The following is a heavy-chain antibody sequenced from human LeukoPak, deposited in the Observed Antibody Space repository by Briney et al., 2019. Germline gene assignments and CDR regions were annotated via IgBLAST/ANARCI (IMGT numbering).Heavy chain of an antibody. J-gene: IGHJ4*02. V-gene: IGHV4-38-2*01. CDR3: ARLTTQIRPIDY. CDR1: GYSISSCYY. Sequence: SETLSLTCAVSGYSISSCYYWGWIRQPPGKGLEWIGSIYHSWSTLYNLSLKPRVPLPVDTSKNQFSLKLSSVTAADTAVYYCARLTTQIRPIDYWGQGTLVTVSS. D-gene: IGHD4-11*01. CDR2: IYHSWST.